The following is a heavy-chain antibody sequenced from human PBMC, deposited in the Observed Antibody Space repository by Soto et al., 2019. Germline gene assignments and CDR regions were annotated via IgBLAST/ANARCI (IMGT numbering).Heavy chain of an antibody. CDR3: ATDQGSSWYEIDY. CDR2: ISGSGGST. J-gene: IGHJ4*02. D-gene: IGHD6-13*01. CDR1: GFTFSNYA. Sequence: EVQLLESGGGLVQPGGSLRLSCAASGFTFSNYAVTWVRQAPGKGLEWVSTISGSGGSTYYADSVKGRFTISRDNSKNTLDLQMNSLRAEDTAVYYCATDQGSSWYEIDYWGQGTLVTVSS. V-gene: IGHV3-23*01.